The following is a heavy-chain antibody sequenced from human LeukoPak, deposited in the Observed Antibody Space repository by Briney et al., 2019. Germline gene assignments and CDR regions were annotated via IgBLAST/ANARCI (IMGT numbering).Heavy chain of an antibody. CDR2: ISSSSSYI. CDR1: GFTFSSYS. V-gene: IGHV3-21*01. Sequence: GGSLRLFCAASGFTFSSYSMNWVRQAPGKGLEWVSSISSSSSYIYYADSVKGRFTISRDNAKNSLYLQMNSLRAEDTAVYYCARSVPYSGYDYDYWGQGTLVTVSS. D-gene: IGHD5-12*01. J-gene: IGHJ4*02. CDR3: ARSVPYSGYDYDY.